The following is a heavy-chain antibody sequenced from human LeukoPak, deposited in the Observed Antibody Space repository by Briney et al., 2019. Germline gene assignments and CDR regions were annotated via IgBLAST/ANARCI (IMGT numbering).Heavy chain of an antibody. D-gene: IGHD2-21*02. J-gene: IGHJ5*02. Sequence: ASVKVSCKASDYTLTSYGISWVRQAPGQGLEWMGWISAYNGNTNYAQKLQGRVTMTTDTSTSTAYMELSSLRSEDTAVYYCARAGGVTQNWFDPWGQGTLVTVSS. CDR3: ARAGGVTQNWFDP. V-gene: IGHV1-18*01. CDR2: ISAYNGNT. CDR1: DYTLTSYG.